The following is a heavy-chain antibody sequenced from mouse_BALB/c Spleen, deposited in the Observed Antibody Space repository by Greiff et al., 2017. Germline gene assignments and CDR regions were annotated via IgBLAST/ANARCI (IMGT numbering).Heavy chain of an antibody. Sequence: EVQLVESGGGLVQPGGSMKLSCVASGFTFSNYWMNWVRQSPEKGLEWVAEIRLKSNNYATHYAESVKGRFTISRDDSKSSVYLQMNNLRAEDTGIYYCTRVGYYAWFAYWGQGTLVTVSA. J-gene: IGHJ3*01. V-gene: IGHV6-6*02. CDR1: GFTFSNYW. CDR3: TRVGYYAWFAY. CDR2: IRLKSNNYAT. D-gene: IGHD2-3*01.